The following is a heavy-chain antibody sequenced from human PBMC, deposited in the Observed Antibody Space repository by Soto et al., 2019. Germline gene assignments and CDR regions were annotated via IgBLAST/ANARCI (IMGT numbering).Heavy chain of an antibody. D-gene: IGHD1-26*01. J-gene: IGHJ4*02. Sequence: SETLSLTCAVFGGSISNSNWWTWVRQPPGKGLDWIGEIFHSGSTNYNSSLMGRVTISVDKANNQFSLKLSSVTAADTAGYSCAHRPIVGAAIWGQGTLVTVSS. CDR2: IFHSGST. V-gene: IGHV4-4*02. CDR1: GGSISNSNW. CDR3: AHRPIVGAAI.